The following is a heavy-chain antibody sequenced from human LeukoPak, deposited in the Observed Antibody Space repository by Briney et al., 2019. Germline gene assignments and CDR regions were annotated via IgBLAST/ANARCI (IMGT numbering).Heavy chain of an antibody. CDR3: ARDLSSYYDSSGYYFDI. V-gene: IGHV1-46*01. CDR2: INPSGGST. CDR1: GYTFPSYF. D-gene: IGHD3-22*01. Sequence: ASVKVSCKASGYTFPSYFMHWVRQAPGQGLEWMGIINPSGGSTSYAQKFQGRVTMTRDTSTSTVYMELSSLRSEDTAVYYCARDLSSYYDSSGYYFDIWGQGTMVTVSS. J-gene: IGHJ3*02.